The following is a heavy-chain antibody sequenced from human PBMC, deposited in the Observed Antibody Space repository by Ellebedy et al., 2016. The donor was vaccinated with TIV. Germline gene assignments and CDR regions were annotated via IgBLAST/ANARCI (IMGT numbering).Heavy chain of an antibody. CDR2: IYYSGST. Sequence: MPSETLSLTCTVSGGSISSSSYYWGWIRQPPGKGLEWIGSIYYSGSTYYNPSLKSRVTISVDTSKNQFSLKLSSVTAADTAVYYCARHGCSSTSCYPPYYFDYWGQGTLVTVSS. CDR3: ARHGCSSTSCYPPYYFDY. J-gene: IGHJ4*02. V-gene: IGHV4-39*01. D-gene: IGHD2-2*01. CDR1: GGSISSSSYY.